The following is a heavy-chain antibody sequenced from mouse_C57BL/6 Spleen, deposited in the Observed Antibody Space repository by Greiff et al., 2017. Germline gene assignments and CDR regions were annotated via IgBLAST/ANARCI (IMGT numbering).Heavy chain of an antibody. V-gene: IGHV15-2*01. CDR3: ARGNGNPWYFDV. CDR1: DSEVFPIAY. J-gene: IGHJ1*03. D-gene: IGHD2-1*01. CDR2: ILPSIGRT. Sequence: QVQLQESGSELRSPGSSVKLSCKDFDSEVFPIAYMSWVRQKPGHGFEWIGGILPSIGRTIYGEKFEDKATLDADTLSNTAYLELNSLTSEDSAIYYCARGNGNPWYFDVWGTGTTVTVSS.